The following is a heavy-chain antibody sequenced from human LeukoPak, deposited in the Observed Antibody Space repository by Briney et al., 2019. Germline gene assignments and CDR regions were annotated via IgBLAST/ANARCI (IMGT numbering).Heavy chain of an antibody. CDR2: INWNGGST. J-gene: IGHJ4*02. CDR1: GFTFDDYG. D-gene: IGHD3-10*01. CDR3: AREGSYYYGSGDAFYFDY. V-gene: IGHV3-20*04. Sequence: GGSLRLSCAASGFTFDDYGMSWVRQAPGKGLEWVSGINWNGGSTGYADSVKGRFTISRDNAKNSLYLQMNSLRAEDTALYYCAREGSYYYGSGDAFYFDYWGQGTLVTVSS.